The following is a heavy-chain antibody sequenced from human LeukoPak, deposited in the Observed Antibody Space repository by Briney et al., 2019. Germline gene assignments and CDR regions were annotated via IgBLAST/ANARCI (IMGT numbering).Heavy chain of an antibody. V-gene: IGHV1-2*02. CDR2: INPNSGGT. D-gene: IGHD2-2*01. CDR1: GYTFTGYY. CDR3: ARVPAAIYYGMDV. Sequence: GASVTVSCKASGYTFTGYYMHWVRQAPGQGLEWMGWINPNSGGTNYAQKFQGRVTMTRDTSISTAYMELSRLRSDDTAVYYCARVPAAIYYGMDVWGQGATVTVS. J-gene: IGHJ6*02.